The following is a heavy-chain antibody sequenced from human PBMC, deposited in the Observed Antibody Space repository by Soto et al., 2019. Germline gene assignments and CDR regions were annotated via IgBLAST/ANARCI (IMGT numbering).Heavy chain of an antibody. Sequence: EVQLVESGGGLVQPGGSLRLPCAASGFTFSTYWMTWVRQPPGKGLEWVASINQDGSERYYVDSVRGRFTISRDNAKNSLYLQTMSLRAEDTALYYCVSGVNFFVYWGQGTMGTVSP. CDR2: INQDGSER. V-gene: IGHV3-7*01. CDR3: VSGVNFFVY. J-gene: IGHJ4*02. D-gene: IGHD3-16*01. CDR1: GFTFSTYW.